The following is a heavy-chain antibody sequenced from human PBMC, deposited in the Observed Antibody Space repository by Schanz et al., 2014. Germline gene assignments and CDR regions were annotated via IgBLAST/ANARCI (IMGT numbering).Heavy chain of an antibody. V-gene: IGHV3-7*01. J-gene: IGHJ4*02. CDR2: INPDGSGK. D-gene: IGHD1-26*01. CDR1: GFNFGDYY. Sequence: DVPLVESGGGLVQSWGSLRLSCAASGFNFGDYYMTWVRQAPGKGLESVAKINPDGSGKYYVVSVEGRFTISRDNAKNSLSLQMDRLRDEDTAVYYCARRYSGRYCFDYWGQGTLVAVSS. CDR3: ARRYSGRYCFDY.